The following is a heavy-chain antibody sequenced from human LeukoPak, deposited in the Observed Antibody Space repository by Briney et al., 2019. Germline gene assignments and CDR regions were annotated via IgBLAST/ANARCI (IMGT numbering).Heavy chain of an antibody. Sequence: PGGSLRLSCAAPGFTFSNYAMAWVRQAPGKGLEWVSVIGGGGESTYYADSVKGRFTISRDNSKNTLYLQMSSLRAEDTAVYYCAKDYRYCTSTSCYGDDAFDIWGQGTMVTVSS. CDR1: GFTFSNYA. CDR3: AKDYRYCTSTSCYGDDAFDI. CDR2: IGGGGEST. D-gene: IGHD2-2*01. V-gene: IGHV3-23*01. J-gene: IGHJ3*02.